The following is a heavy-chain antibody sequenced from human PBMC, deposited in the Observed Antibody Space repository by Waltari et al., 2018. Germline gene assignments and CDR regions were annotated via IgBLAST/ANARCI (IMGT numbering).Heavy chain of an antibody. Sequence: QVQLVQSGPEVKRRGASAKVCCNASVYTVTRYDINWARQATGQGLEWMGWMNPNSGTTGYAQKFQGRVTMTRNTSISTAYMELSSLRSEDTAVYYCARGRTTGDAFDIWGQGTMVTVSS. V-gene: IGHV1-8*01. J-gene: IGHJ3*02. D-gene: IGHD1-7*01. CDR1: VYTVTRYD. CDR3: ARGRTTGDAFDI. CDR2: MNPNSGTT.